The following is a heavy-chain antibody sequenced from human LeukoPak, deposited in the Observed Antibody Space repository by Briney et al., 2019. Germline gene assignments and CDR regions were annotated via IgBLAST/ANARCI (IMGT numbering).Heavy chain of an antibody. CDR3: ARDLPDDIVVVPAAQDY. J-gene: IGHJ4*02. D-gene: IGHD2-2*01. Sequence: GGSLRLSCAASGFTFSSYAMHWVRQAPGKGLEWVAVISYDGSNKYYAESVKGRFTISRDNSKNTLYLQMNSLRAEDTAVYYCARDLPDDIVVVPAAQDYWGQGTLVTVSS. CDR1: GFTFSSYA. V-gene: IGHV3-30-3*01. CDR2: ISYDGSNK.